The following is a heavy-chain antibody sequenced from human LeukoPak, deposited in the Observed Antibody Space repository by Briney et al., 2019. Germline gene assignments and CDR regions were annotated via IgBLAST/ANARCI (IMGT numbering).Heavy chain of an antibody. CDR2: INPNSGGT. CDR3: ARADVVGIAAAGWFDP. D-gene: IGHD6-13*01. Sequence: ASVKVSCKASGYTFTGYYMHWVRQAPGQGLEWMGRINPNSGGTNYAQKFQGRVTMTRDTSISTAYMELSRLRSDDTAVYYCARADVVGIAAAGWFDPWGQGTLVTVSS. CDR1: GYTFTGYY. J-gene: IGHJ5*02. V-gene: IGHV1-2*06.